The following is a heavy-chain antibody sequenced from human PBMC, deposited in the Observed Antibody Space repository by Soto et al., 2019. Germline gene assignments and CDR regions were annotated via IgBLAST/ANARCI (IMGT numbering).Heavy chain of an antibody. J-gene: IGHJ4*02. CDR1: GFTFSSYW. Sequence: GGSLRLSCAASGFTFSSYWMSWVRQAPGKGLEWVVNIKQDGSEKYYVDSVKGRFTISRDNAKNSLYLQMNSLRAEDTAVYYCASGSQSYDYIWGSYPQFDYWGQGTLVTVSS. CDR3: ASGSQSYDYIWGSYPQFDY. D-gene: IGHD3-16*02. V-gene: IGHV3-7*01. CDR2: IKQDGSEK.